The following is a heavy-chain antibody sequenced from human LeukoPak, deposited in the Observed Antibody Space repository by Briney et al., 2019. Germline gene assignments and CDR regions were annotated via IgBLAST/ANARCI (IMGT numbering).Heavy chain of an antibody. J-gene: IGHJ4*02. CDR2: IRNKGNNYAT. CDR1: GFTFSDSA. V-gene: IGHV3-73*01. D-gene: IGHD5-12*01. CDR3: ARGPSGYHNT. Sequence: PGGSLRLSCVASGFTFSDSAMHWVRQASGKGLEWVGRIRNKGNNYATAFAASVKGRFTISRDNSKNTLYLQMNSLRAEDTAVYYCARGPSGYHNTGGQGTLVTVSS.